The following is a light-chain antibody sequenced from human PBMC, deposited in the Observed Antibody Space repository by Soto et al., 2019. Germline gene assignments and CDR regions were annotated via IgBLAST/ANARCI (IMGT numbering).Light chain of an antibody. Sequence: EIVLTQSPATLSLSPGERATLSCRTSQSVGTYLAWYQHNPGQAPRLLIYDASNRATGIPARFSGSGSGTDFTLTISCPEPEDFAVYYCQQRYNWPNTFGQGTKLEIK. CDR1: QSVGTY. V-gene: IGKV3-11*01. CDR2: DAS. J-gene: IGKJ2*01. CDR3: QQRYNWPNT.